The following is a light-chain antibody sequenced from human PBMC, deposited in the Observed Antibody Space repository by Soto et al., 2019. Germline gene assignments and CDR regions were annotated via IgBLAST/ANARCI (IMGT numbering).Light chain of an antibody. CDR2: ANS. V-gene: IGLV1-40*01. Sequence: QSVLTQPPSASGTPGQRVTISCSGSSSNIGSNYVYWYHQLPGTAPKLVIYANSHRPSGVPDRFSGSQSGTSASLAITGLQAEDEADYYCQSYDSSLSGSVVFGGGTQLTVL. J-gene: IGLJ2*01. CDR1: SSNIGSNY. CDR3: QSYDSSLSGSVV.